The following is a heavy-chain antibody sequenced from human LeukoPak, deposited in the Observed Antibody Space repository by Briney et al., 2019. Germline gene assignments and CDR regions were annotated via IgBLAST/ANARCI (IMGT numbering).Heavy chain of an antibody. CDR1: GFTFSNAW. D-gene: IGHD2/OR15-2a*01. J-gene: IGHJ3*02. V-gene: IGHV3-15*01. Sequence: GGSLRLSCAASGFTFSNAWMNWVRQAPERGLEWIGLFKSKADGGTTDYAAPVKDRFTLSRDDSKSTLFLHMNSLKIEDTAVYYCVHEYHGAFDIWGQGTTVTVSA. CDR3: VHEYHGAFDI. CDR2: FKSKADGGTT.